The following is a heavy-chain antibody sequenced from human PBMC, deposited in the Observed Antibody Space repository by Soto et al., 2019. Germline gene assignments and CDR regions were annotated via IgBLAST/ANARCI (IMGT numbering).Heavy chain of an antibody. CDR2: INPSGGST. J-gene: IGHJ6*02. CDR1: GYTFTNYF. CDR3: ARVGGTGAVRYYGLDV. V-gene: IGHV1-46*01. Sequence: QVQLVQSGAEVKKPGASVKVSCKASGYTFTNYFILWVRQAPGQGLEWMGIINPSGGSTNNAQNFQGRLTMTRDTSTNTVYMELNSLTSEDTAVYYCARVGGTGAVRYYGLDVWGQGTTVTVS. D-gene: IGHD1-1*01.